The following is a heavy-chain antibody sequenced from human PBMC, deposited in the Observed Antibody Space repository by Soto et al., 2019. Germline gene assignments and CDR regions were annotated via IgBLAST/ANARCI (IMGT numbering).Heavy chain of an antibody. CDR1: GFTFSTYS. V-gene: IGHV3-48*01. J-gene: IGHJ3*01. CDR2: ISGSSGIR. CDR3: ARAYSSSSGRDAFDV. Sequence: GGSLRLSCAASGFTFSTYSMNWVRQAPGKGLEWVSYISGSSGIRYYADSVKGRFTVSRDNAKNSLYLQVNSLRAEDTAVYYCARAYSSSSGRDAFDVWGQGTMVTVSS. D-gene: IGHD6-6*01.